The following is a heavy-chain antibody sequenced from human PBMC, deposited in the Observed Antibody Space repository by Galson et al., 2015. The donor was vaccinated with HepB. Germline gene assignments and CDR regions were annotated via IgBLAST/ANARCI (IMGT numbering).Heavy chain of an antibody. J-gene: IGHJ3*02. CDR2: LYNSGGT. V-gene: IGHV3-53*01. CDR1: GFTVSSYY. D-gene: IGHD2-2*03. CDR3: TREGGNMDNAFDI. Sequence: SLRLSCAASGFTVSSYYMSWVRQAPGKGLQWVSVLYNSGGTYHTESLRGRVTISRDESKNTLFLQMSSLRAEDTAMYYCTREGGNMDNAFDIWGQGTMVTVSS.